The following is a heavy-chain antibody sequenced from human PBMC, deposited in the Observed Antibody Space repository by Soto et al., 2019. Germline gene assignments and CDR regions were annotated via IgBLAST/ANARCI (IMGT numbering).Heavy chain of an antibody. Sequence: GGSLRLSCAASGFTFSSYAMSWVRQAPGKGLEWVSAISGSGGSTYYADSVKGRFTISRDNSKNTLYLQMNSLRAEDTAVYYCAKDRYSNYYYYYYMDVWGKGTTVTVSS. CDR3: AKDRYSNYYYYYYMDV. D-gene: IGHD4-4*01. J-gene: IGHJ6*03. V-gene: IGHV3-23*01. CDR1: GFTFSSYA. CDR2: ISGSGGST.